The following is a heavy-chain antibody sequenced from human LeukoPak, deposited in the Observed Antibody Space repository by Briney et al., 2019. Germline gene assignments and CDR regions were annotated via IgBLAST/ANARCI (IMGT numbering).Heavy chain of an antibody. Sequence: ASVKVSCKASGYTFTCYYMHRVRQAPGQGLEWMGWINPSSGGTNYAQKFQGRVTMTRDTSISTAYMELSRLRSDDTAVYYCARDPPGTGFDYWGQGTLVTVSS. V-gene: IGHV1-2*02. CDR3: ARDPPGTGFDY. CDR1: GYTFTCYY. CDR2: INPSSGGT. J-gene: IGHJ4*02. D-gene: IGHD3-10*01.